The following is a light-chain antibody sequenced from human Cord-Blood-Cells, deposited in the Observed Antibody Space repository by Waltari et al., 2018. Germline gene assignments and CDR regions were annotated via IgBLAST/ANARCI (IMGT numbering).Light chain of an antibody. J-gene: IGKJ2*01. CDR3: QQYNNWPYT. CDR2: GAS. V-gene: IGKV3-15*01. CDR1: QSVSSN. Sequence: EIVMTQSPATLSVSAGERATLSCRASQSVSSNLAWYQQKPGQAPRLLIYGASTTATGTPASFSGTGSGTEFTLTISSRQSEDFAVYYCQQYNNWPYTFDQGTKLEIK.